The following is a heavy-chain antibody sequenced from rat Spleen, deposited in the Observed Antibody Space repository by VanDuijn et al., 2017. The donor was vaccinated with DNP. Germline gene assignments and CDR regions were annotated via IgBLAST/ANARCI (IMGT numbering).Heavy chain of an antibody. D-gene: IGHD1-11*01. J-gene: IGHJ2*01. CDR3: ARGNNGGYDY. CDR2: ISNGGRT. CDR1: GSSLTSYT. Sequence: QVQLKESGPGLVQPSQTLSLTCTVSGSSLTSYTVSWVRQPPGKGLEWIAAISNGGRTYYNSALKSRLSISRDTSKSQVFLKMNSPKTEDIGTYYCARGNNGGYDYWGQGVMVTVSS. V-gene: IGHV2-6*01.